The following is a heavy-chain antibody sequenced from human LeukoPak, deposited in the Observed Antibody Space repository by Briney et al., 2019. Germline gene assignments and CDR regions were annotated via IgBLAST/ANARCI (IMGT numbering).Heavy chain of an antibody. J-gene: IGHJ6*04. CDR3: ARDEQGSSWYYPSVGVMDV. V-gene: IGHV3-72*01. D-gene: IGHD6-13*01. Sequence: PGGSLRLSCAASGFIFSDHYMEWVRQAPGKGLVWVDRGRNKANGYTTEYAASVKGRLTISRDDSKNSLYLQMNSLRAEDTAVYYCARDEQGSSWYYPSVGVMDVWGKGTTVTVSS. CDR1: GFIFSDHY. CDR2: GRNKANGYTT.